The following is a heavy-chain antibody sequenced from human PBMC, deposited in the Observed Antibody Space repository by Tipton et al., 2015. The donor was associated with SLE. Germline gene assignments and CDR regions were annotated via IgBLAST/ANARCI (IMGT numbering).Heavy chain of an antibody. J-gene: IGHJ4*02. D-gene: IGHD3-16*01. Sequence: TLSLTCTVSGGSISSSSYYWGWIRQPPGKGLEWIGSIYYSGSTYYNPSLKSRVTISVDTSKNQFSLKLSSVTAADTAVYYCARGGVGPFDYWGLGTLVTVSS. V-gene: IGHV4-39*01. CDR3: ARGGVGPFDY. CDR1: GGSISSSSYY. CDR2: IYYSGST.